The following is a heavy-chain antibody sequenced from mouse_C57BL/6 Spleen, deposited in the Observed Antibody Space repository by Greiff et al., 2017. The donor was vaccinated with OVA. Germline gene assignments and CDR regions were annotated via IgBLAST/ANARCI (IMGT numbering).Heavy chain of an antibody. CDR2: IHPNSGST. CDR1: GYTFTSYW. Sequence: QVQLQQPGAELVKPGASVKLSCKASGYTFTSYWMHWVKQRPGQGLEWIGMIHPNSGSTNYNEKFKSKATLTVDKSSSTAYMQLSSLTSEDSAVYYCAREGITTVVAHWYFDVWGTGTTVTVSS. CDR3: AREGITTVVAHWYFDV. D-gene: IGHD1-1*01. V-gene: IGHV1-64*01. J-gene: IGHJ1*03.